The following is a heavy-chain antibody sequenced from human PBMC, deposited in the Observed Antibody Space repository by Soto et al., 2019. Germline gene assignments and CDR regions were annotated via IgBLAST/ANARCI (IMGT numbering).Heavy chain of an antibody. Sequence: PGESLKISCKGSGYSFTSYWIGWVRQMPGKXLEWMGIIYPGDSDTRYSPSFQGQVTISADKSISTAYLQWSSLKASDTAMYYCARLRITMIVVAPAGAFDIWGQGTMVTVSS. CDR3: ARLRITMIVVAPAGAFDI. J-gene: IGHJ3*02. D-gene: IGHD3-22*01. V-gene: IGHV5-51*01. CDR2: IYPGDSDT. CDR1: GYSFTSYW.